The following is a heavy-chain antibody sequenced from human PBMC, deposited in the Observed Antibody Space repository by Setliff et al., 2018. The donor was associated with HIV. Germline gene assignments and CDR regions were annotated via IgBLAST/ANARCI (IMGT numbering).Heavy chain of an antibody. Sequence: GESLKISCAASGFTFRAHWTLWFRQAPGKGLMWVSRISPDGTKTNHADSVKGRCTTSRDNSKNMFYLQMHNVRSEDTGFYYCARDEFPYARDVWGPGTLVTVSS. CDR2: ISPDGTKT. D-gene: IGHD2-8*01. V-gene: IGHV3-74*01. CDR3: ARDEFPYARDV. J-gene: IGHJ4*02. CDR1: GFTFRAHW.